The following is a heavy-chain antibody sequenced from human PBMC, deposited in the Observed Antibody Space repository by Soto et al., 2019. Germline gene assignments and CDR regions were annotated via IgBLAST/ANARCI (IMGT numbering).Heavy chain of an antibody. V-gene: IGHV4-59*01. J-gene: IGHJ4*02. CDR1: GGSISSYY. D-gene: IGHD3-22*01. CDR2: TYYSGST. CDR3: ARLTDCSGGSCYSYYYDSSGYYYFDY. Sequence: PSETLSLTCTVSGGSISSYYWSWIRQPPGKGLEWIGYTYYSGSTNYNPSLKSRVTISVDTSKNQLSLKLSSVTAADTAVYYCARLTDCSGGSCYSYYYDSSGYYYFDYWGQGTLVTVSS.